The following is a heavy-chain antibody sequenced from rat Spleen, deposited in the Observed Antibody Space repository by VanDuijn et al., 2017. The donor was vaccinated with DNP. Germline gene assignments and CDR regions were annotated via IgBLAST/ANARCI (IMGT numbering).Heavy chain of an antibody. V-gene: IGHV2-72*01. J-gene: IGHJ1*01. Sequence: QVQLKESGPGLVQPSQTLSLTCTVSGFSLTGNGVGWVRQPLGKGLVWMGTIWAGGSTNYNSAVQSRLSISRDTSKSQVFLKMNSVQTEDTAMYFCARYNNYWYFDFWGPGTMVTVSS. CDR3: ARYNNYWYFDF. CDR2: IWAGGST. CDR1: GFSLTGNG. D-gene: IGHD1-10*01.